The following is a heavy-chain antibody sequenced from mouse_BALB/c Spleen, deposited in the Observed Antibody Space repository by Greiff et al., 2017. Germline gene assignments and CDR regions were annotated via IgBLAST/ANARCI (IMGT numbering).Heavy chain of an antibody. CDR1: GYSITSGYY. Sequence: DVQLQESGPGLVQPSQSLSLTCSVTGYSITSGYYWNWIRQFPGNKLEWMGYISYDGSNNYNPSLKNRITITRDTSKNQFFLKLNSVTTEDTATYYCARQYYFDYWGQGTTLTVSS. CDR2: ISYDGSN. V-gene: IGHV3-6*02. CDR3: ARQYYFDY. J-gene: IGHJ2*01.